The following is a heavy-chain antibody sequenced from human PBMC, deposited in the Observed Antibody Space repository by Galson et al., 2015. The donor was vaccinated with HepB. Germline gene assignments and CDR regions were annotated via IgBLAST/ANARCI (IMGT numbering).Heavy chain of an antibody. CDR2: ISYDGSNK. Sequence: SLRLSCAASGFTFSSYGMHWVRQAPGKGLEWVAVISYDGSNKYYADSVKGRFTISRDNSKNTLYLQMNSLRAEDTAVYYCAKDHSYYGSGTLMDVWGQGTTVTVSS. CDR3: AKDHSYYGSGTLMDV. D-gene: IGHD3-10*01. V-gene: IGHV3-30*18. J-gene: IGHJ6*02. CDR1: GFTFSSYG.